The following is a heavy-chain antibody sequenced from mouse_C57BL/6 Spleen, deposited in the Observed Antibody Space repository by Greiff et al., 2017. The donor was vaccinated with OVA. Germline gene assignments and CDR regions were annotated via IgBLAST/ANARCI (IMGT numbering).Heavy chain of an antibody. D-gene: IGHD2-4*01. CDR1: GFTFSSYG. V-gene: IGHV5-6*01. CDR3: ARQGGLGAWFAY. Sequence: EVKLVESGGDLVKPGGSLKLSCAASGFTFSSYGMSWVRQTPDKRLEWVATISSGGSYPYYPDSVKGRFTISRDNAKNTLYLQMSSLKSEDTAMYYCARQGGLGAWFAYWGQGTLVTVSA. J-gene: IGHJ3*01. CDR2: ISSGGSYP.